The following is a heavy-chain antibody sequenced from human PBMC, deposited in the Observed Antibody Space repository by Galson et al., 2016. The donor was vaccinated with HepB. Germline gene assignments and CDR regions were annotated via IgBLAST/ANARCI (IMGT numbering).Heavy chain of an antibody. D-gene: IGHD1-20*01. V-gene: IGHV4-59*13. CDR2: IYHSGDT. CDR3: SRKQPTPVYNWHDVGPFDI. Sequence: SETLSLTCTVSGASFSNYYWSWIRQPPGKGLEWIGFIYHSGDTNYNPSLGSRVIISLDTSKNQFSLKLTSVTAADTAVYYCSRKQPTPVYNWHDVGPFDIWGQGTMVTVSS. J-gene: IGHJ3*02. CDR1: GASFSNYY.